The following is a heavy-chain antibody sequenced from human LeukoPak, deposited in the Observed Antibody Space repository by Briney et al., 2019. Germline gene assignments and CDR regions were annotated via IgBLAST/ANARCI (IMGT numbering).Heavy chain of an antibody. CDR2: ISGSGGTT. V-gene: IGHV3-23*01. CDR1: GLTFSSYA. J-gene: IGHJ4*02. D-gene: IGHD2-21*02. Sequence: GGSLRLSCAASGLTFSSYAMSWVRQAPGKGLEWVSGISGSGGTTYYADSVKGRFTISRDNSKNTYLQMNSLRAEDTAAYYCAKDSRSTLRRGRLDYWGQGTLVTVSS. CDR3: AKDSRSTLRRGRLDY.